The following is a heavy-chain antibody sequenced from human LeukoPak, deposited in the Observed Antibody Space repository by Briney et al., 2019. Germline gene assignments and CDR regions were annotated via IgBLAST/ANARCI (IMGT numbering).Heavy chain of an antibody. CDR3: ARVVSGFPSSWLRYYFDY. V-gene: IGHV3-7*01. D-gene: IGHD6-6*01. CDR2: IKQDGSEK. CDR1: GFTFSSYW. Sequence: GGSLRLSCAASGFTFSSYWMSWVRQAPGKGLEWVANIKQDGSEKYYVDSVKGRFTISRDNAKNSLYLQMNSLRAEDTAVYYCARVVSGFPSSWLRYYFDYWGQGTLVTVSS. J-gene: IGHJ4*02.